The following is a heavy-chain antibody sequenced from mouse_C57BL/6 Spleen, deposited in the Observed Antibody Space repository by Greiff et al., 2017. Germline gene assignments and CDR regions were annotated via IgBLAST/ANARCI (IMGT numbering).Heavy chain of an antibody. CDR3: TRSRYYGSSYAMDY. V-gene: IGHV1-15*01. Sequence: QVQLQQSGAELVRPGASVTLSCKASGYTFTDYEMHWVKQTPVHGLEWIGAIDPETGGTAYNQKFKGKAILTADKSSSTAYMELRSLTSEDCAVYYCTRSRYYGSSYAMDYWGQGTSVTVAS. CDR2: IDPETGGT. D-gene: IGHD1-1*01. CDR1: GYTFTDYE. J-gene: IGHJ4*01.